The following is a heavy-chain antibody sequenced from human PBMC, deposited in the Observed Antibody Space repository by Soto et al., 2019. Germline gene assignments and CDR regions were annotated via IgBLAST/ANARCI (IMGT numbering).Heavy chain of an antibody. D-gene: IGHD2-2*02. CDR3: ARSWGVYCSSTSCYSPWFDP. J-gene: IGHJ5*02. V-gene: IGHV3-48*03. CDR2: ISSSGSTI. CDR1: GFTFSSYE. Sequence: GGSLRLSCAASGFTFSSYEMNWVRQAPGKGLEWVSYISSSGSTISYADSVKGRFTISRDNAKNSLYLQMNSLRAEDTAVYYCARSWGVYCSSTSCYSPWFDPWGQGTLVTVSS.